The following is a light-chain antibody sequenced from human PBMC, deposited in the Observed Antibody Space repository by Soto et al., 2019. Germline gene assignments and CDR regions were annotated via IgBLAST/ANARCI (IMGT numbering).Light chain of an antibody. CDR1: QSVSSSY. J-gene: IGKJ1*01. CDR2: GAS. V-gene: IGKV3-20*01. Sequence: EIVLTQSPGTLSLSPGERATLSCRASQSVSSSYLAWYQQKPGQAPRLLIYGASSRATGIPDRFSGSGSGTDFTLTIRRMETEDFAVYYCHQYGSSSWTFGQGTKVDI. CDR3: HQYGSSSWT.